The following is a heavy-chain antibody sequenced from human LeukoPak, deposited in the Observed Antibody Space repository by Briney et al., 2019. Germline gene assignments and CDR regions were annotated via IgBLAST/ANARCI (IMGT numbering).Heavy chain of an antibody. Sequence: GGSLRLSCAASGFTFSSYWMSWVRQAPGKGLEWVSYISSSGSTIYYADSVKGRFTISRDNAKNSLYLQMNSLRAEDTAVYYCASATARDDYWGQGTLVTVSS. CDR1: GFTFSSYW. V-gene: IGHV3-48*04. D-gene: IGHD6-6*01. CDR3: ASATARDDY. CDR2: ISSSGSTI. J-gene: IGHJ4*02.